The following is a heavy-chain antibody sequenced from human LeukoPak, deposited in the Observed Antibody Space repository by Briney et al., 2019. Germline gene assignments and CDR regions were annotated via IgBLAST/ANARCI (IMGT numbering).Heavy chain of an antibody. Sequence: PGGSLRLSCAASGFTFDDYAMHWVRQAPGKGLEWVSLISWDGGSTYYADSVKGGFTISREKRKNSLYLQMNSLRAEDTALYYCAKGNFGVVDYWGQGTLVTVSS. D-gene: IGHD3-3*01. CDR1: GFTFDDYA. CDR3: AKGNFGVVDY. V-gene: IGHV3-43D*03. J-gene: IGHJ4*02. CDR2: ISWDGGST.